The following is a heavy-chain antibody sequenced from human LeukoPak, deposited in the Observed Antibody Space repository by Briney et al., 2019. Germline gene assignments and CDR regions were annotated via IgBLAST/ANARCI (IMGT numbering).Heavy chain of an antibody. CDR3: ASARDYGDDAFDI. CDR1: GFTFSSYS. J-gene: IGHJ3*02. V-gene: IGHV3-48*01. Sequence: PGGSLRLSCAASGFTFSSYSMNWVRQAPGKGLEWVSYISSSSSTIYYADSVKGRFTISRDNAKNSLYLQMNSLRAEDTAEYYCASARDYGDDAFDIWGQGTMVTVSS. D-gene: IGHD4-17*01. CDR2: ISSSSSTI.